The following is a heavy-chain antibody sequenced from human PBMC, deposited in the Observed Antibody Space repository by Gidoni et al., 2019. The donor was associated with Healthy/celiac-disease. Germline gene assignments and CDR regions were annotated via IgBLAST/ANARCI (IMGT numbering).Heavy chain of an antibody. J-gene: IGHJ5*02. CDR3: ARGRSRYFDWSRNWFDP. Sequence: QVQLQQWGAGLLKPSETLPLTCAVYGGSFSGYYWSWIRQPPGKGLAWIGEINHSGSTNYNPSLKSRVTISGDTSKNQFSLKLSSVTAADTAVYYWARGRSRYFDWSRNWFDPWGQGTLVTVSS. CDR1: GGSFSGYY. D-gene: IGHD3-9*01. V-gene: IGHV4-34*01. CDR2: INHSGST.